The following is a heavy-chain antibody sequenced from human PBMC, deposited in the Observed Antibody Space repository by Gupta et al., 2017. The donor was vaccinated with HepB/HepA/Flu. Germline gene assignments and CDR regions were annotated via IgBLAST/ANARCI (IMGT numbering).Heavy chain of an antibody. J-gene: IGHJ4*02. CDR3: ARQAGASGDFLDY. D-gene: IGHD1-26*01. CDR2: IFQTGTT. V-gene: IGHV4-39*01. CDR1: GGSIKTTDHF. Sequence: QLQLRESGPGLVKPSETLSLTCTVSGGSIKTTDHFWAWIRRPPGKGFEWIGSIFQTGTTYYDPFLKSRVTISIDTSKSHFTLSLNSGTAADTAVYYCARQAGASGDFLDYWGQGTLVIVS.